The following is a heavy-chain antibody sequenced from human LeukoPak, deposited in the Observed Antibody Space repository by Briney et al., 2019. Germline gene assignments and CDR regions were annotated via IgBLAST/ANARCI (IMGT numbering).Heavy chain of an antibody. V-gene: IGHV3-48*03. CDR3: VKVAKYYYGSETYYFFEH. CDR1: GFAFSSYE. D-gene: IGHD3-10*01. Sequence: PGGSLRLSCAASGFAFSSYEMNWVRQAPGKGLEWFSYISSSGTTIYYADSVKGRFTISRDNAKNSLDLQMNSLRVEDTGIYYCVKVAKYYYGSETYYFFEHWGQGTPVTASS. CDR2: ISSSGTTI. J-gene: IGHJ4*02.